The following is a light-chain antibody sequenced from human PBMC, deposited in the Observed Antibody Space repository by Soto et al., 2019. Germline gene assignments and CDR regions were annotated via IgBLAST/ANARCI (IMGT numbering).Light chain of an antibody. J-gene: IGKJ2*01. CDR1: QSINSE. Sequence: EIVVTQSPATLSLSPGERAALSCRACQSINSELAWYQQKPGQPPRLLIYGASTRATGVPARFTGSESGSEFTLTITGLQSEDFAVYYCQQDHNWPLTFGQGTRMEI. V-gene: IGKV3-15*01. CDR3: QQDHNWPLT. CDR2: GAS.